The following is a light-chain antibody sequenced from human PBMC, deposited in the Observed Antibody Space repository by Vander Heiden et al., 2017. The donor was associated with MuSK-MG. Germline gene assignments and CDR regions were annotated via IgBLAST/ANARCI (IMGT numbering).Light chain of an antibody. CDR1: SSDIGAYNF. Sequence: QSALTQPASVSGSPGQSITISCTGTSSDIGAYNFVAWFRQHPGKAPKLGRYDVTVRPSGVSNRVSGSKSGNNDYPTISGLQAEDEAYYYCNSFTTSHTFG. J-gene: IGLJ7*01. V-gene: IGLV2-14*01. CDR2: DVT. CDR3: NSFTTSHT.